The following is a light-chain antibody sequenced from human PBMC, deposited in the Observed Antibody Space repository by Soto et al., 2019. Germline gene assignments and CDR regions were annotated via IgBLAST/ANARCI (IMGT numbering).Light chain of an antibody. V-gene: IGKV3-11*01. CDR2: DAS. CDR1: QSVSSY. CDR3: QQRSNWPT. J-gene: IGKJ5*01. Sequence: EIVLTQSPATLSLSPGERATLSCRASQSVSSYLAWYQQKPGQAPRLLIYDASNWATGIPARFSGSGSGTDFTLTISSLDPEDVAVYYCQQRSNWPTFGQRTRLEI.